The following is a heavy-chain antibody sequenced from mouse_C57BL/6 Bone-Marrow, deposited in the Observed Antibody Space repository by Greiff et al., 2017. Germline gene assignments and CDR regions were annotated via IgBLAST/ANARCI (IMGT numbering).Heavy chain of an antibody. Sequence: VQLVESGPELARPWASVKISCQAFYTFSRRVHFAIRDTNYWMQWVKQRPGQGLEWIGAIYPGNGATSYNQKFKGKATLTADKSTSTAYMHLSSLTSEDAAVDYCAVKIYYAMGYWGQGTSVTVSS. J-gene: IGHJ4*01. CDR3: SEDAAVDYCAVKIYYAMGY. CDR2: GQGLEWIG. V-gene: IGHV1-87*01. CDR1: YTFSRRVH.